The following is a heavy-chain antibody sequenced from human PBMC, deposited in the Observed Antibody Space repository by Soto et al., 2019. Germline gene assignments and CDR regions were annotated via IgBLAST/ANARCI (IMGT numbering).Heavy chain of an antibody. CDR2: ISWNSYSI. D-gene: IGHD6-13*01. Sequence: EVQLVESGGGLVQPGRSLRLSCAASGFTFDDYAMHWVRQAPGKGLEWVSGISWNSYSIGYADSVKGRFTISRDNAEDSLYLQMNSLRAEDTALYYCAKDAHGSSWYPLYDSWGQGTLVTVSS. V-gene: IGHV3-9*01. J-gene: IGHJ4*02. CDR1: GFTFDDYA. CDR3: AKDAHGSSWYPLYDS.